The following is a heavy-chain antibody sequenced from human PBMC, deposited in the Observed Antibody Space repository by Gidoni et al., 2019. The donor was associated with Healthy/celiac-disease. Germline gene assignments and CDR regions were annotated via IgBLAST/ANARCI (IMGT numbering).Heavy chain of an antibody. D-gene: IGHD6-13*01. CDR2: ISGSGGST. V-gene: IGHV3-23*01. J-gene: IGHJ4*02. CDR3: AKGAAAGTIFDY. Sequence: EVQLLESGGGLVQPGGSLRLSCAASGFPFSSYAMGWVRQAPGKGLEWVSAISGSGGSTYYADSVKGRFTISRDNSKNTLYLQMNSLRAEDTAVYYCAKGAAAGTIFDYWGQGTLVTVSS. CDR1: GFPFSSYA.